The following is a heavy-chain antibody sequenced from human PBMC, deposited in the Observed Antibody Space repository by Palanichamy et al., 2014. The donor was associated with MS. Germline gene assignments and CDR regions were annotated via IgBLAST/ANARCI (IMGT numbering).Heavy chain of an antibody. V-gene: IGHV2-5*02. Sequence: QITLKESGPTLVKPTQTLTLTCTFSGFSLSTSGVGVGWIRQPPGKALEWLALIYWDDDKRYSPSLKSRLTITKDTSKNQVVLTMTNMDPVDTATYYCAHSQNYDYVWGSYRTRFDYWGQGTLVTVSS. CDR3: AHSQNYDYVWGSYRTRFDY. J-gene: IGHJ4*02. CDR2: IYWDDDK. D-gene: IGHD3-16*02. CDR1: GFSLSTSGVG.